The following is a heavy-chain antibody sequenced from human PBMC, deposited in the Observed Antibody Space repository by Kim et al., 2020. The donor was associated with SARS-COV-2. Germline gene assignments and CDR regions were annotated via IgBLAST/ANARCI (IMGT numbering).Heavy chain of an antibody. CDR3: ARSRASSSWFPYFDY. Sequence: PSLKRRVTISVDTSKNQFSLKLSSVTAADTAVYYCARSRASSSWFPYFDYWGQGTLVTVSS. D-gene: IGHD6-13*01. J-gene: IGHJ4*02. V-gene: IGHV4-31*02.